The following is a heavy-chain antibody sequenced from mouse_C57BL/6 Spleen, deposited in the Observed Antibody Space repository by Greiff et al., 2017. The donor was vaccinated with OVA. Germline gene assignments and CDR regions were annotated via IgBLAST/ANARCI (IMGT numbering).Heavy chain of an antibody. CDR2: IYPGDGDT. D-gene: IGHD3-1*01. CDR3: ARSARDYAMDY. V-gene: IGHV1-82*01. CDR1: GYAFSSSW. Sequence: QVQLQQSGPELVKPGASVKISCKASGYAFSSSWMNWVKQRPGKGLEWIGRIYPGDGDTNYNGKFKGKATLTADKSSSTAYMQLSSLTSEDSAVYFCARSARDYAMDYWGQGTSVTVCS. J-gene: IGHJ4*01.